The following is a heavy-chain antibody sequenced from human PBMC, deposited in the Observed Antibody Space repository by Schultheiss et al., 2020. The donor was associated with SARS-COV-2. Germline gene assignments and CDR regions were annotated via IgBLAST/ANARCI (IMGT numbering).Heavy chain of an antibody. Sequence: SETLSLTCAVYGGSFSVYYWTWIRQPPGKGLEWIGEINHSGSTNYNPSLKSRVTISVDTSKNQFSLKLSSVTAADTAVYYCATSYSTTYYYAMGVWGQGTTVTVSS. J-gene: IGHJ6*02. CDR3: ATSYSTTYYYAMGV. V-gene: IGHV4-34*01. D-gene: IGHD2-2*01. CDR1: GGSFSVYY. CDR2: INHSGST.